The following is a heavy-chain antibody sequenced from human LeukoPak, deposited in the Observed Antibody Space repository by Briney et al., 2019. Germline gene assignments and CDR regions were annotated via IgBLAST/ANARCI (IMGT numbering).Heavy chain of an antibody. CDR1: GGTFSSYA. CDR2: IIPIFGTA. D-gene: IGHD2-2*02. V-gene: IGHV1-69*13. CDR3: AREGNTSPHFDP. J-gene: IGHJ5*02. Sequence: GASVKVSCKASGGTFSSYAISWVRQAPGQGLEWMGGIIPIFGTANYAQKFQGRVTITADESTSTDYMELSSLRSEDTAVYYCAREGNTSPHFDPWGQGTLVTVSS.